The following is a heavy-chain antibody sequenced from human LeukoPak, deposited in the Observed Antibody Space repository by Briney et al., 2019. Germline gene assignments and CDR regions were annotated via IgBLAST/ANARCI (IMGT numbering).Heavy chain of an antibody. Sequence: SGPTLVKPPQTLTLTCTFSGFSLSTRGVGVGWIRQPPGKALEWLALIYWNDDKRYNPSLKSRLTITKDTSKNQVVLTMTNMDPVDTATYYCAHTTTVVTVDYWGQGTLVTVSS. V-gene: IGHV2-5*01. CDR2: IYWNDDK. CDR1: GFSLSTRGVG. CDR3: AHTTTVVTVDY. D-gene: IGHD4-23*01. J-gene: IGHJ4*02.